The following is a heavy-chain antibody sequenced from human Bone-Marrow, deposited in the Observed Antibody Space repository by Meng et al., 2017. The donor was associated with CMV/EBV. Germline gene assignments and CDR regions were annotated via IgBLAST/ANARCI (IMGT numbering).Heavy chain of an antibody. Sequence: GGSLRLSCAASGFTFSSYAMHWVRQAPGKGLEWVAVISYDGSNKYYADSVKGRFTISRDNAKNSLYLQMNSLRAEDTAVYYCASGGMAVAGTGGWFDPWGQGTLVTVSS. CDR2: ISYDGSNK. D-gene: IGHD6-19*01. CDR1: GFTFSSYA. J-gene: IGHJ5*02. CDR3: ASGGMAVAGTGGWFDP. V-gene: IGHV3-30*04.